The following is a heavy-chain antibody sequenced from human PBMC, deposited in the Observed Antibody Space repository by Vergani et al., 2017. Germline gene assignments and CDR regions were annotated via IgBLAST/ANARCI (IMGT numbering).Heavy chain of an antibody. CDR3: AKVSYEVGSGQGAGDR. J-gene: IGHJ3*02. D-gene: IGHD3-3*01. V-gene: IGHV3-30*18. Sequence: HVQLVESGGGVVQPGRSLRLSCVASGFTFSSYGMHWVRQAPGKGLEWVAVISYDGSNKYYVDSVKCRFTISRDNSKNTLYLQMNSLRAEDTAVYCCAKVSYEVGSGQGAGDRWGEGRMVT. CDR1: GFTFSSYG. CDR2: ISYDGSNK.